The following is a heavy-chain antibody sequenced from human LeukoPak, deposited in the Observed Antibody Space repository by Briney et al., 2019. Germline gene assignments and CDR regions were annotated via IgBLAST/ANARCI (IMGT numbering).Heavy chain of an antibody. J-gene: IGHJ5*02. CDR3: ARTDSSWYVSAWFDP. V-gene: IGHV4-39*01. CDR2: IYYSGST. Sequence: SETLSLTCTVSGGSISSSSYYWGWIRQPPGKGLEWIGSIYYSGSTYYNPSLKSRVTISVDTSKNQFSLKLSSVTAADTAVYYCARTDSSWYVSAWFDPWGQGTLVTVSS. CDR1: GGSISSSSYY. D-gene: IGHD6-13*01.